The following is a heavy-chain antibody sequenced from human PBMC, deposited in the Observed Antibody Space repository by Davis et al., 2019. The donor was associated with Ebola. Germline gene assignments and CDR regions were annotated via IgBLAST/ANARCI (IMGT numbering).Heavy chain of an antibody. Sequence: PGGSLRLSCAASGFTFSSYDMHWVRHATGKGLEWVSAIGTAGDTYYPGSVKGRFTISRENAKNSLYLQMNSLRAGDTAVYYCARTLGGGGLDYYYYGMDVWGQGTTVTVSS. CDR1: GFTFSSYD. CDR2: IGTAGDT. J-gene: IGHJ6*02. D-gene: IGHD3-16*01. CDR3: ARTLGGGGLDYYYYGMDV. V-gene: IGHV3-13*01.